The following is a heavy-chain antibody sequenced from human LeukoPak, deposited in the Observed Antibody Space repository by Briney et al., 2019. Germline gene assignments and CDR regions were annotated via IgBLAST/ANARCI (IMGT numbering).Heavy chain of an antibody. CDR3: ARDSRYDSTGHAP. Sequence: SETLSLTCTVSGDSLNNNAYYWAWIRQPPGKGLEWIGSIYYSGSTYYNPSLKSRVTISVDTSRNQFSLKLSSVTAADTALYYCARDSRYDSTGHAPWGQGTLVTVSS. D-gene: IGHD3-22*01. CDR2: IYYSGST. CDR1: GDSLNNNAYY. J-gene: IGHJ5*02. V-gene: IGHV4-39*07.